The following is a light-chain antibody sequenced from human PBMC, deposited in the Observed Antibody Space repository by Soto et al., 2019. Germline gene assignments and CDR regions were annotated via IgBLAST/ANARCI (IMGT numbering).Light chain of an antibody. J-gene: IGKJ1*01. CDR3: QQSSSTLQRT. CDR2: AAY. V-gene: IGKV1-39*01. Sequence: DIQMTQSPSSLSASVGDRVTITCRASQNINNYLNWYQQKPGKAPKLLLYAAYSLQSGVPSRFSGSGSGTDFTLTISSLQPEDFATYYCQQSSSTLQRTFGQGTKVEIK. CDR1: QNINNY.